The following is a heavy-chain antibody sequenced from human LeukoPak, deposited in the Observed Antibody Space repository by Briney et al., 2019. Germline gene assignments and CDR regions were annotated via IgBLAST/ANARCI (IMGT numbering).Heavy chain of an antibody. CDR1: GGSISGYY. Sequence: SETLSLTCTVSGGSISGYYWSWIRQPPGKGLECIGYVYYSGSTSYNPSLRSRVTISLDTSNNQFSLNVISVTAADTAVYHCARARRYGYGPGSFYFDYWGPGTLVTVSS. CDR3: ARARRYGYGPGSFYFDY. V-gene: IGHV4-59*01. CDR2: VYYSGST. J-gene: IGHJ4*02. D-gene: IGHD5-18*01.